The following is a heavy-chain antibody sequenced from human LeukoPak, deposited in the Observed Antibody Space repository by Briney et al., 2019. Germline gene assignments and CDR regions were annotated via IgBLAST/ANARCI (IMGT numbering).Heavy chain of an antibody. Sequence: GGSLRLSCAASGFTFSSYAMSWVRQAPGKGLEWVSAISGSGGSTYYADSMKGRFTISRDNSKNTLYLQMNSLRTEDTAVYYCVRVSGFCTNGVCPSFDPWGQGTLVTVSS. CDR3: VRVSGFCTNGVCPSFDP. V-gene: IGHV3-23*01. J-gene: IGHJ5*02. D-gene: IGHD2-8*01. CDR2: ISGSGGST. CDR1: GFTFSSYA.